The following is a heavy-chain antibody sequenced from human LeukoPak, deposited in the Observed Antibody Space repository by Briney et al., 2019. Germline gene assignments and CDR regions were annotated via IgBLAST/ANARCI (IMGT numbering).Heavy chain of an antibody. J-gene: IGHJ4*02. D-gene: IGHD3-9*01. CDR3: AKDLMSGGRLAEFDY. V-gene: IGHV3-23*01. Sequence: GGSLRLSCAASGFTFSSYAMSWVRQAPGKGLEWVSAISGSGGSTYYADSVKGRFTISRDNSKNTLYLQMNSLRAEGTAVYYCAKDLMSGGRLAEFDYWGQGTLVTVSS. CDR1: GFTFSSYA. CDR2: ISGSGGST.